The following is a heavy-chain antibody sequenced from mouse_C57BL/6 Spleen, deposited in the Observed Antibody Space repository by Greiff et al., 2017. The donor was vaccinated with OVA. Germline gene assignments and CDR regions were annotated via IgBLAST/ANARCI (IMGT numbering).Heavy chain of an antibody. CDR1: GYTFTDYE. J-gene: IGHJ1*03. V-gene: IGHV1-15*01. D-gene: IGHD1-1*01. CDR2: IDPETGGT. Sequence: VQLQQSGAELVRPGASVTLSCKASGYTFTDYEMRWVKQTPVHGLEWIGAIDPETGGTAYNQKFKGKAILTADKSSSTAYMELRSLTSEDSAVYYCTRRPLYYGSSWYFDVWGTGTTVTVSS. CDR3: TRRPLYYGSSWYFDV.